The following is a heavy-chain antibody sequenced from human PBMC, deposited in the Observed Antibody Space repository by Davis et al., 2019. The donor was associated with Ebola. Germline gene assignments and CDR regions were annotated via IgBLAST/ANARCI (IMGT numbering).Heavy chain of an antibody. Sequence: GGSLRLSCAASGFTFSSHSLTWFSQAPGKGLEWVSSISSSSSYIYYADSVKGRFTISRDNAKNSLYLQMNSLRAEDTAVYYCAREVSQQWLEDYFDYWGQGTLVTVSS. V-gene: IGHV3-21*01. CDR1: GFTFSSHS. J-gene: IGHJ4*02. CDR3: AREVSQQWLEDYFDY. D-gene: IGHD6-19*01. CDR2: ISSSSSYI.